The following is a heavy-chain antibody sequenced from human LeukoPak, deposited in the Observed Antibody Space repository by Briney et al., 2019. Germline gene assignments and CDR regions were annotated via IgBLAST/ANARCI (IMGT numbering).Heavy chain of an antibody. CDR2: IYYSGST. J-gene: IGHJ4*02. CDR3: ARLGIAAAGTGDY. Sequence: SETLSLTCTVSGGSISSYYWSWIRQPPGKGLEWIGYIYYSGSTNYNPSLKSRVTISVDTSKNQFSLKLSSVTAADTAVYYCARLGIAAAGTGDYWGQGTLVTVSS. D-gene: IGHD6-13*01. V-gene: IGHV4-59*08. CDR1: GGSISSYY.